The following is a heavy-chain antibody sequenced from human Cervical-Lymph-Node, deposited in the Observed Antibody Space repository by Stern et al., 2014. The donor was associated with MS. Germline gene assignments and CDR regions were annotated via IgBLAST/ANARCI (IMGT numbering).Heavy chain of an antibody. J-gene: IGHJ4*02. V-gene: IGHV4-61*01. CDR2: IYYSGST. D-gene: IGHD4-17*01. CDR1: GGSVSGSNYY. CDR3: ARDSGDYLDY. Sequence: QVQLQESGPGLVKPSETLSLTCTVSGGSVSGSNYYWGWIRQPPGQGLEWIGNIYYSGSTKYNPSLKGRVTISIDTSKNKFSLKLSSVTAADTAVYYCARDSGDYLDYWGQGTLVNVSS.